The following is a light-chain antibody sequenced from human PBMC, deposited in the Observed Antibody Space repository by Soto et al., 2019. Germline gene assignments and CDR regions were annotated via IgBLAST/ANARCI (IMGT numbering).Light chain of an antibody. Sequence: EIVVTQSPATLSVSPGETATLSGRASQSVSSNLAWYQQKPGQAPRLLIYGASTRATGIPARFSGSGSGTEFTLTISRLQSEDFAVYYCQQYDNWQTFGQGTKVDIK. CDR2: GAS. CDR1: QSVSSN. CDR3: QQYDNWQT. V-gene: IGKV3-15*01. J-gene: IGKJ1*01.